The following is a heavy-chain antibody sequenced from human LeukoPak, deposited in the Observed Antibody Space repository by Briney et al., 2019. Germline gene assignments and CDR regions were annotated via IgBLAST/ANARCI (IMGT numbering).Heavy chain of an antibody. CDR3: ENSPYSYPYYFDY. Sequence: GGSLRLSCAASGFTFSDYYMSWIRQAPGKGLEWVSYISSSGSTIYYADSVKGRFTISRDNAKNSLYLQMNSLRAEDTAVYYCENSPYSYPYYFDYWGQGTLVTVSS. D-gene: IGHD5-18*01. CDR1: GFTFSDYY. CDR2: ISSSGSTI. J-gene: IGHJ4*02. V-gene: IGHV3-11*04.